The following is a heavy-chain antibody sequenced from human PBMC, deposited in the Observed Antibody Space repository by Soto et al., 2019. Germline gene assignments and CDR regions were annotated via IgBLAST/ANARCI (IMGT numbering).Heavy chain of an antibody. D-gene: IGHD3-10*01. V-gene: IGHV4-34*01. Sequence: TSETLDLTCAVYGGSFSGYYWSWIRQPPGKGLEWIGEINHSGSTNYNPSLKSRVTISVDTSKNQFSLKLSSVTAADTAVYYCARGHPLYLYYASGSSYNLNSKWSDPRGQATLVTLSS. J-gene: IGHJ5*02. CDR1: GGSFSGYY. CDR3: ARGHPLYLYYASGSSYNLNSKWSDP. CDR2: INHSGST.